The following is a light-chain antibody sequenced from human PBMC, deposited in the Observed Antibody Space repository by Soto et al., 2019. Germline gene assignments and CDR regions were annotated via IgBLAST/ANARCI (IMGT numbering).Light chain of an antibody. CDR1: QSVSSY. Sequence: EIVLTQSPATLSLSPGERATLSCRASQSVSSYLAWYQQKPGQAPRLLIYDASNTATGIPARFSGSGSGTDFTLTISSLEPEDFAVYYCQQRSTGPPTLGQWTKLEIK. J-gene: IGKJ2*01. V-gene: IGKV3-11*01. CDR2: DAS. CDR3: QQRSTGPPT.